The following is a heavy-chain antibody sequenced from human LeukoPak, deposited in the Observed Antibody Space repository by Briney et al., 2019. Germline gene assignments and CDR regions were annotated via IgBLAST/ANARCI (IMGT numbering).Heavy chain of an antibody. D-gene: IGHD4-11*01. J-gene: IGHJ4*02. V-gene: IGHV1-18*01. CDR2: ISTYNGNA. CDR3: ARGGRGDYSNPQS. CDR1: GYTFTIYG. Sequence: GASVKVSCKASGYTFTIYGISWVRQAPGQGLEWMGWISTYNGNANYAQKLQGRVTMTTDTSTKTAYMELRSLRSDDTAVYYCARGGRGDYSNPQSWGRGTLVTVSS.